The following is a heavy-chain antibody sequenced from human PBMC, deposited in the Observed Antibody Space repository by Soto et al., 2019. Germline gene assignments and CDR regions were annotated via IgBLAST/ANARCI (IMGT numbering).Heavy chain of an antibody. CDR2: INSDGSST. CDR3: ARDSLNGYSSGWDWFDP. CDR1: GFTFSSYW. J-gene: IGHJ5*02. Sequence: GGSLRLSCAASGFTFSSYWMHWFRQAPGKGLVWVSRINSDGSSTSYADSVKGRFTISRDNAKNTLYLQMNSLRAEDTAVYYCARDSLNGYSSGWDWFDPWGQGTLVTVSS. D-gene: IGHD6-19*01. V-gene: IGHV3-74*01.